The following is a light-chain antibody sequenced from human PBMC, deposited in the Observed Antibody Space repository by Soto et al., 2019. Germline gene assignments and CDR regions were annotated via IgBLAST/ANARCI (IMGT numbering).Light chain of an antibody. Sequence: QSVLTQPPSVSAAPGQKVTISCSGTSSNIGNTRVSWYQQVPGAAPKLLIYDNDKRPSGIPDRFSGSKSGTSATLGITGLQTGDEADYYCSSYTSSSTLEVFGTGTKLTVL. CDR3: SSYTSSSTLEV. CDR2: DND. V-gene: IGLV1-51*01. J-gene: IGLJ1*01. CDR1: SSNIGNTR.